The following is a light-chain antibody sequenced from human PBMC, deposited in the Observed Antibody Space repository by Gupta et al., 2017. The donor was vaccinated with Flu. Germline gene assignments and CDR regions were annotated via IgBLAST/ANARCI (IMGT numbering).Light chain of an antibody. V-gene: IGLV3-25*02. CDR1: ALAKQY. CDR2: EDS. CDR3: QSGHSSGIVG. J-gene: IGLJ2*01. Sequence: SYALTGSASVSVSPGQTARITCSGDALAKQYAYWYRQKPGQAPVRVMDEDSGRPAGMPERVSGSSSGKTVTLTISGVQAEDEADDYCQSGHSSGIVGFGGGTKVTVL.